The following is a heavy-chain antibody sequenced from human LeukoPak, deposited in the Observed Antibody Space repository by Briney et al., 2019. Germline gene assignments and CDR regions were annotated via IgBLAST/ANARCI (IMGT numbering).Heavy chain of an antibody. CDR3: TRAAIVAAASFDY. J-gene: IGHJ4*02. D-gene: IGHD2-2*01. CDR1: GFTFGVYA. V-gene: IGHV3-49*04. Sequence: GGSLRLSCTGSGFTFGVYAMSWVRQAPGKGLEWVGFIRNKAYGGTTEYAASVKGRFTISRDDSKSIAYLQMNSLKTEDTAVYYCTRAAIVAAASFDYWGQGTLVTVSS. CDR2: IRNKAYGGTT.